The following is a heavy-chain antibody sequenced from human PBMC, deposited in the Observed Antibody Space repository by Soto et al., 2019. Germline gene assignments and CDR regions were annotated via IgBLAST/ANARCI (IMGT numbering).Heavy chain of an antibody. V-gene: IGHV3-15*01. J-gene: IGHJ6*02. CDR1: GFTVSSTY. CDR2: IKSKYDGGTT. D-gene: IGHD6-13*01. CDR3: TSRIAAAGFSYYGMDV. Sequence: GGSLRLSCAASGFTVSSTYISLDRQAPGKGLEWVGRIKSKYDGGTTDYAAPVKGRFTISRDDSKNTLYLQMNSLKTEDTAVYYCTSRIAAAGFSYYGMDVWGQGTTVTVSS.